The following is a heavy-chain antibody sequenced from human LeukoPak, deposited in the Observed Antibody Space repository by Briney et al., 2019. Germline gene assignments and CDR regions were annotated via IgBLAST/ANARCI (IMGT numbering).Heavy chain of an antibody. J-gene: IGHJ4*02. D-gene: IGHD2-8*01. CDR3: VKDRGPPRMYVTLDS. Sequence: GGSLRLSCAASGFTFNSYAMHWLRQAPGKRLEWVGVISYDGSRKYYGGSVEGRFTISRDNAKNTVYLEMTSLRPEDTAEYYCVKDRGPPRMYVTLDSWGQGTLVVVSS. CDR2: ISYDGSRK. CDR1: GFTFNSYA. V-gene: IGHV3-30*18.